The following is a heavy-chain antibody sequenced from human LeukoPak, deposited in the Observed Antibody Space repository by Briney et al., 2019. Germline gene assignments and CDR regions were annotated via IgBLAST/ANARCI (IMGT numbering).Heavy chain of an antibody. J-gene: IGHJ2*01. Sequence: SETLSLTCTVSGGSISSYYWSWIRQPAGKGLEWIGRIYTSGSTNYNPSLKSRVTMSVDTSKNQFSLKLSSVTAADTAVYYCARGRSGITMIVVGRSRWYFDLWGRGTLITVSS. CDR2: IYTSGST. CDR3: ARGRSGITMIVVGRSRWYFDL. CDR1: GGSISSYY. D-gene: IGHD3-22*01. V-gene: IGHV4-4*07.